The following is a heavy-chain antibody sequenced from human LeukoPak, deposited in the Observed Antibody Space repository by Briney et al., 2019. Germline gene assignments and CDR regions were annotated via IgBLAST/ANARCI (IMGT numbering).Heavy chain of an antibody. D-gene: IGHD3-3*01. CDR3: ARGPSGWDFWSGYRNWFDP. CDR2: ISYDGSNK. Sequence: GGSLRLSCAASGFTFSSYAMHWVRQAPGKGLEWVAVISYDGSNKYYADSVKGRFTVSRDNSKNTLYLQMNSLRAEDTAVYYCARGPSGWDFWSGYRNWFDPWGQGTLVTVSS. V-gene: IGHV3-30-3*01. J-gene: IGHJ5*02. CDR1: GFTFSSYA.